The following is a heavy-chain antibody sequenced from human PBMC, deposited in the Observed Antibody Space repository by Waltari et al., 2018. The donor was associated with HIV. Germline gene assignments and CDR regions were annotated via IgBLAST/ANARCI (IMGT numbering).Heavy chain of an antibody. J-gene: IGHJ4*02. CDR2: MNPNSGNT. Sequence: QVQLVQSGAEVKKPGASVQDSCKDSGDSCNSYDINWVPQASCQGLEWMGWMNPNSGNTGYAQKFQGRVTMTRNTSTSTAYMELSSLRSEDTAVYYCARRGRVSTGPCYFDYWGQGTLVTVSS. CDR1: GDSCNSYD. V-gene: IGHV1-8*01. D-gene: IGHD1-1*01. CDR3: ARRGRVSTGPCYFDY.